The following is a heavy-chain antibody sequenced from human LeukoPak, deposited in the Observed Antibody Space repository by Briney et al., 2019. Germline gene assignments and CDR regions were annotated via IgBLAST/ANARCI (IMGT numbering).Heavy chain of an antibody. Sequence: PGGSLRLSCAASGFTFSSYAMSWVRQAPGKGLEWVSAISGSGGSTYYADSVRGRFTISRDNSKNTLYLQMNSLRAEDTAVYYCAKDYCSSTSCYRRITIFGAFDYWGQGTLVTVSS. J-gene: IGHJ4*02. D-gene: IGHD2-2*02. CDR2: ISGSGGST. CDR1: GFTFSSYA. V-gene: IGHV3-23*01. CDR3: AKDYCSSTSCYRRITIFGAFDY.